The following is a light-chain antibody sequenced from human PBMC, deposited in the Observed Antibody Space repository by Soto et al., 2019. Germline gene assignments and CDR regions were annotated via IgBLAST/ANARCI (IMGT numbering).Light chain of an antibody. Sequence: QSVLTQPPSVSGAPGQRVTIACTGTSSNIGPGYDVHWYQHLPGKAPKVLIYDSTNRPSGVPGRFSGSKSGTSASLAITGLQPEDEADYYCQSYDSSLSAVVFGGGTKLTVL. CDR2: DST. V-gene: IGLV1-40*01. CDR1: SSNIGPGYD. J-gene: IGLJ2*01. CDR3: QSYDSSLSAVV.